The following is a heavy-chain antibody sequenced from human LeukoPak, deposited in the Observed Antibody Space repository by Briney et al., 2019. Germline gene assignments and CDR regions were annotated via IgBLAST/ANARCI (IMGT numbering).Heavy chain of an antibody. V-gene: IGHV1-8*03. CDR3: ARGVTSYYYYYMDV. CDR1: GYTFTSYD. CDR2: MNPNSGNT. Sequence: ASVKVSCKASGYTFTSYDINWVRQATGQGLEWMGRMNPNSGNTGYAQKFQGRVTITRNTSISTAYMELSSLRSEDTAVYYCARGVTSYYYYYMDVWGKGTTVTVSS. J-gene: IGHJ6*03. D-gene: IGHD3-3*01.